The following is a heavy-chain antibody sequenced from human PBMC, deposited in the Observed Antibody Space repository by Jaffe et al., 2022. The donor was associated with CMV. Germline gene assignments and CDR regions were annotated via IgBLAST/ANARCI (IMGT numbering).Heavy chain of an antibody. D-gene: IGHD3-16*01. CDR1: GGSFNTYY. Sequence: QVQLQQWGAGLLKPSEILSLTCAVYGGSFNTYYWSWIRQPPGKGLEWIGEINHSGGTKINPSLRSRVALSVDTSNNQFSLKLTSVAAADTAVYYCVRGGYYDYAWRRQMYPQTTRPYGMDVWGQGTTVIVSS. V-gene: IGHV4-34*01. CDR2: INHSGGT. CDR3: VRGGYYDYAWRRQMYPQTTRPYGMDV. J-gene: IGHJ6*02.